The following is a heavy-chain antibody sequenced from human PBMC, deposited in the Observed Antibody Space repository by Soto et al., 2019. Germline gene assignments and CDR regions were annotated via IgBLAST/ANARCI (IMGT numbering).Heavy chain of an antibody. CDR3: ARKSAGKTLNGMDV. CDR1: GYTFPVSY. J-gene: IGHJ6*02. D-gene: IGHD1-1*01. V-gene: IGHV1-2*02. Sequence: QVQLVQSGAEVKKPGASVKGSCQTSGYTFPVSYTHCLRQAPGQGLEWMGWINPNSGDTNYAHKFEGRVTMTRDSSAGTAYMELSGLRSDDTVVYLCARKSAGKTLNGMDVWAQGTTVTVSS. CDR2: INPNSGDT.